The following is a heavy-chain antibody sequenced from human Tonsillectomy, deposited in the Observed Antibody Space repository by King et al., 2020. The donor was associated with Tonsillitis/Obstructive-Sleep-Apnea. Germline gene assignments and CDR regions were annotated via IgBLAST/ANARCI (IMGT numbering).Heavy chain of an antibody. Sequence: VQLQESGPGLVKPSQTLSLTCSVSGGSVSSGGYYWSWIRQHPGKGLEWIGYIYYSGITNYNPSRKSRVSISVDTSENRFSLKLSSVTAADTAVYYCARDGGDPSGFDYWGQGTLVTVSS. CDR1: GGSVSSGGYY. J-gene: IGHJ4*02. CDR3: ARDGGDPSGFDY. D-gene: IGHD3-10*01. CDR2: IYYSGIT. V-gene: IGHV4-31*03.